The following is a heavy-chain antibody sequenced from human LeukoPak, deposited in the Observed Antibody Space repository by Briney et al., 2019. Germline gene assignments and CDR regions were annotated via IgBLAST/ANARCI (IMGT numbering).Heavy chain of an antibody. V-gene: IGHV4-39*01. J-gene: IGHJ5*02. CDR3: ARGAYDYVWGSYHHNWFDP. D-gene: IGHD3-16*02. CDR2: IYSGRTT. Sequence: PSETLSLTCTVSAGSISSSSHHWGWIRQSPGKGLEWIGSIYSGRTTYYNPSLNSRVTISVLTSKNQFSLKLSSVTAADTAVYYCARGAYDYVWGSYHHNWFDPWGQGTLVTVSS. CDR1: AGSISSSSHH.